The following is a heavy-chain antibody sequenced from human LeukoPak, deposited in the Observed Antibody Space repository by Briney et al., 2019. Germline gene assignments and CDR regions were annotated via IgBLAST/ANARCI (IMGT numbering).Heavy chain of an antibody. D-gene: IGHD3-10*01. CDR1: GGSISSSSYY. J-gene: IGHJ5*02. CDR2: INTSGST. CDR3: VSAKFLVRGVSWFDP. V-gene: IGHV4-61*02. Sequence: SETLSLTCTVSGGSISSSSYYWGWIRQPAGKGLEWIGRINTSGSTNYNPSLKSRVTISVDTSKNQFSLKLTSVTAADTAVYYCVSAKFLVRGVSWFDPWGQGTLVTVSS.